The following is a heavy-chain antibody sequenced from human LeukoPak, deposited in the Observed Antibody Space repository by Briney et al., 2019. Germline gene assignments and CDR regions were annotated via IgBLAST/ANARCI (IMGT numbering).Heavy chain of an antibody. CDR2: IYYSGST. CDR1: GGSISSGDYY. CDR3: ARDLGSSPDLFDY. Sequence: PSETLSLTYTVSGGSISSGDYYWSWIRQPPGKGLEWIGYIYYSGSTYYNPSLKSRVTISVDTSKNQFSLKLSSVTAADTAVYYCARDLGSSPDLFDYWGQGTLVTVSS. J-gene: IGHJ4*02. V-gene: IGHV4-30-4*08. D-gene: IGHD6-13*01.